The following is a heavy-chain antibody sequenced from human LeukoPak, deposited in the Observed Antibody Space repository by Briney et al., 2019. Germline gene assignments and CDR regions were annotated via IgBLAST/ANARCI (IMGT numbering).Heavy chain of an antibody. CDR1: GFTFSSYG. CDR2: IWYDGSNK. Sequence: PGGSLRLSCAASGFTFSSYGMHWVRQAPGKGLEWVAVIWYDGSNKYYADSVKGRFTISRDNSKNTLYLQMNSLRAEDTAVYYCAKGPLAVDKQLGGPDYWGQGTLVTVSS. D-gene: IGHD6-13*01. V-gene: IGHV3-33*06. J-gene: IGHJ4*02. CDR3: AKGPLAVDKQLGGPDY.